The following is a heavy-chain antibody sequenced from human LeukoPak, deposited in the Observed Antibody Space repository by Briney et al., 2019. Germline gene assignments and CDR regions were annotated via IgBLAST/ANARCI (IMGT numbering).Heavy chain of an antibody. CDR2: IYHSWST. J-gene: IGHJ4*02. CDR3: ASQVYCSAGSCYSNF. D-gene: IGHD2-15*01. V-gene: IGHV4-38-2*01. CDR1: GYSISSGFY. Sequence: SETLSLTCAVSGYSISSGFYWGWIRQPPGKGLEWIGTIYHSWSTYYNPSLKSRVTISVDTSKNQFSLKLSSVTAADTAVYYCASQVYCSAGSCYSNFWGQGTLVTVSS.